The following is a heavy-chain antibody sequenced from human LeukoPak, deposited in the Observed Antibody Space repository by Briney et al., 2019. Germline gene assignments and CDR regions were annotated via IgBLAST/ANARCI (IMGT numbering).Heavy chain of an antibody. CDR3: ARALIDFWSGYISSVEFDY. V-gene: IGHV4-34*01. Sequence: SETLSLTCAVYGGSFSGYYWSWIRQPPGKGLEWIGEINHSGSTNYNPSLKSRVTISVDTSKNQFSLKLSSVTAADTAVYYCARALIDFWSGYISSVEFDYWGQGTLVTVSS. CDR1: GGSFSGYY. J-gene: IGHJ4*02. CDR2: INHSGST. D-gene: IGHD3-3*01.